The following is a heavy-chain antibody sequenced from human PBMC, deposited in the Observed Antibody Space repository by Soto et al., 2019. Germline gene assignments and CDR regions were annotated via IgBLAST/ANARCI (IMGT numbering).Heavy chain of an antibody. Sequence: ASVKVSCKASGYTFTGYYVHWVRQAAGHGLEWMGWINPNSGVTNYAQKFQGRVTMTRDTSISTAYMDLSRLTSDDTAVYYCARVTAKNNWTTGYYYGMDVWGQGTTVTVSS. CDR1: GYTFTGYY. J-gene: IGHJ6*02. V-gene: IGHV1-2*02. CDR3: ARVTAKNNWTTGYYYGMDV. CDR2: INPNSGVT. D-gene: IGHD1-1*01.